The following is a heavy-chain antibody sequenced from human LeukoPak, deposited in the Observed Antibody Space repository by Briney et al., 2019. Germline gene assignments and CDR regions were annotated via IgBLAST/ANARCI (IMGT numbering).Heavy chain of an antibody. CDR2: ISAYNGNT. CDR1: GYTFTSYG. J-gene: IGHJ6*02. V-gene: IGHV1-18*01. D-gene: IGHD3-10*01. CDR3: ARGVMNWWFGESGYYGMDV. Sequence: ASVKVSCKASGYTFTSYGINWVRQAPGQGLEWMGWISAYNGNTNYAQKLQGRVTMTTDTSTSTAYMELRRLSSDDADVYYCARGVMNWWFGESGYYGMDVWGQGTTVTVSS.